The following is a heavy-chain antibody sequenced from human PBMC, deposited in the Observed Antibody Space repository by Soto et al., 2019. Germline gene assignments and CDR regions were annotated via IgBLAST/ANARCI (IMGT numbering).Heavy chain of an antibody. D-gene: IGHD4-17*01. CDR3: ARVYGGAFDY. Sequence: QVQLQESGPGLVKPSETLSLTCTVSGGSISSYYWSWIRQPPGKGLEWIGYIYYSGSTNYNPSLKGRATISVDTSKNQFSPKLSSVTAADTAVYYCARVYGGAFDYWGQGTLVTVSS. CDR2: IYYSGST. CDR1: GGSISSYY. V-gene: IGHV4-59*01. J-gene: IGHJ4*02.